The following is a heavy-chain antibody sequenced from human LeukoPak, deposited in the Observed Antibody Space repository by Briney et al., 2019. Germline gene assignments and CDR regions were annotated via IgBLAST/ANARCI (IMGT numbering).Heavy chain of an antibody. J-gene: IGHJ6*03. Sequence: GASVKVSCRASGYTFTNFGISWVRQAPGQGLEWIAWISVYNGNPTYAQKLQGRVTVTTDTSTNTAYMELRSLTSDDTAVYYCAILLQSGNYYYYMDVWGKGTTVTVSS. D-gene: IGHD5-24*01. CDR1: GYTFTNFG. CDR2: ISVYNGNP. CDR3: AILLQSGNYYYYMDV. V-gene: IGHV1-18*01.